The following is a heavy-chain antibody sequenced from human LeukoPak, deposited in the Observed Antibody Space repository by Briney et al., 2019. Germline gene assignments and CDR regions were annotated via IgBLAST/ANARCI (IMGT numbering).Heavy chain of an antibody. D-gene: IGHD4-17*01. CDR3: ARGHYGLDY. CDR1: GFTFSEHY. J-gene: IGHJ4*02. V-gene: IGHV3-11*01. Sequence: GGSLRLSCAASGFTFSEHYMSWIRQAPGKGLEWVSYIGITTTTIFYADSVKGRFTISRDNAKNSLYLQMNTLRAEDTAVYNCARGHYGLDYWGQGTLVTVSS. CDR2: IGITTTTI.